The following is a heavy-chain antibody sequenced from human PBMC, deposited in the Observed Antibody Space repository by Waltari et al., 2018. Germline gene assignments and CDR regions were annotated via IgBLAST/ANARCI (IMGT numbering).Heavy chain of an antibody. CDR2: FDPEDGET. J-gene: IGHJ3*02. CDR1: GYTLTDLS. CDR3: ATDYSGLRDAFDI. V-gene: IGHV1-24*01. Sequence: QVQLVQSGAEVKKPGASVKVSCKVSGYTLTDLSMHLVRQAPGKGLEWMGGFDPEDGETIYAQKFQGRVNMTEDTSTDTAYMELSSLRSEDTVVYYCATDYSGLRDAFDIWGQGTMVTVSS. D-gene: IGHD5-18*01.